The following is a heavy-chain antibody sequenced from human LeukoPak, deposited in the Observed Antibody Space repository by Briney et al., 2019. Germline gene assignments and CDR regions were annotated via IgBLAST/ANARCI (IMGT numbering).Heavy chain of an antibody. CDR2: IIPIFGTA. J-gene: IGHJ6*03. V-gene: IGHV1-69*13. CDR3: ARSLGRGVVTPHHYYYMDV. CDR1: GGTFIRYA. Sequence: GASVKVSCKASGGTFIRYAISWVRQARGQGLEGMGGIIPIFGTANYAQQFQGRVTIPADESTSTAYMELSSLRSEDTAVYYCARSLGRGVVTPHHYYYMDVWGKGTTVTVSS. D-gene: IGHD3-3*01.